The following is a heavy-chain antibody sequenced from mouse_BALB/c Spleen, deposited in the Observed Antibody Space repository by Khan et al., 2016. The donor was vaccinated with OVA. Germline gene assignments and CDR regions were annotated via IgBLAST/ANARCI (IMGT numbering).Heavy chain of an antibody. CDR3: GMAYGMKHAIDY. CDR1: GYIFTSYW. V-gene: IGHV1-76*01. D-gene: IGHD1-1*01. Sequence: QVQLKQSGAELVRPGASVKLSCKTSGYIFTSYWIHWVKQRSGQGLEWIARIYPGSGSIYYNERFKGKAIMTADKSSTTAYMQLSSLKSEDSAVXFWGMAYGMKHAIDYWGQGAVVTVSA. CDR2: IYPGSGSI. J-gene: IGHJ4*01.